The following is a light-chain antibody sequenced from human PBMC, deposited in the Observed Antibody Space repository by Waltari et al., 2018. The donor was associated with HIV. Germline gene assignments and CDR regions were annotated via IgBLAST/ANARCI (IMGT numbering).Light chain of an antibody. CDR2: EVT. Sequence: QSALTQPPSASGSLGQSVTISCTGSSSDIGAYDFVSWFQQHPHSAPKLLLYEVTRRPATVFDPFSGSRSGNTAFLTVAGLQPDDEATYFCSSYGDSLKVLFGGGTNVTVL. CDR3: SSYGDSLKVL. V-gene: IGLV2-8*01. J-gene: IGLJ2*01. CDR1: SSDIGAYDF.